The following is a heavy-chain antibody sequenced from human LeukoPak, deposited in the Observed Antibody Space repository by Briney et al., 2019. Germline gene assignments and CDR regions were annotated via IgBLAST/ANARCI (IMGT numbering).Heavy chain of an antibody. D-gene: IGHD6-19*01. V-gene: IGHV3-30*04. CDR2: ISYDGSNK. J-gene: IGHJ4*02. Sequence: GRSLRLSCAASGFTFRSYAMHWVRQAPGKGLEWVAVISYDGSNKYYADSVKGRFTISRDNSKNTLYLQMNSLRAEDTAVYYCAREAVAGNFDYWGQGTLVTVSS. CDR1: GFTFRSYA. CDR3: AREAVAGNFDY.